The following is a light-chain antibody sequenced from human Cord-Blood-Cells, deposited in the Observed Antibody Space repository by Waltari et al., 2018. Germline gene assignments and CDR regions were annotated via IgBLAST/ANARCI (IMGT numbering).Light chain of an antibody. CDR3: SSYTSSSTV. J-gene: IGLJ3*02. Sequence: QSALTQPASVSGSPGQSITISCTGTSSDVGGYNYVSWYQQHPGKAPKLMIYDVSKRPLGVSNRFYGSKSGNTAALTSSGLQAEGEADYYCSSYTSSSTVFGGGTKLTVL. CDR1: SSDVGGYNY. CDR2: DVS. V-gene: IGLV2-14*01.